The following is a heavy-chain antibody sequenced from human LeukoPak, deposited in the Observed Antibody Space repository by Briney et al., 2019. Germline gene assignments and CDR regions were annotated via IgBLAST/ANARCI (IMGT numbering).Heavy chain of an antibody. CDR2: INPNSGGT. Sequence: VASVKVSCKASGYTFTGYYMHWVRQAPGQGLEWMGWINPNSGGTNYAQKFQGRVTMTRDTSISTAYMELSRLRSDDTAVYYCASSGVLRFWSVELRAFDIWGQGTMVTVSS. CDR3: ASSGVLRFWSVELRAFDI. CDR1: GYTFTGYY. J-gene: IGHJ3*02. V-gene: IGHV1-2*02. D-gene: IGHD3-3*01.